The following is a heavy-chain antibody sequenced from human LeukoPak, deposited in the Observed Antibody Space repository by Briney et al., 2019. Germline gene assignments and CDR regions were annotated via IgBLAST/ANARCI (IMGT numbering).Heavy chain of an antibody. V-gene: IGHV4-34*01. Sequence: SETLSLTCAVYGGSFSGYYWSWIRQPPGKGLEWIGEINHSGSTNYNPSLKSRVTISVDTSKNQFSLKLSSVTAADTAVYYCARAWSTYYYYYMDVWGKGTTVTVSS. D-gene: IGHD1-1*01. CDR1: GGSFSGYY. CDR2: INHSGST. J-gene: IGHJ6*03. CDR3: ARAWSTYYYYYMDV.